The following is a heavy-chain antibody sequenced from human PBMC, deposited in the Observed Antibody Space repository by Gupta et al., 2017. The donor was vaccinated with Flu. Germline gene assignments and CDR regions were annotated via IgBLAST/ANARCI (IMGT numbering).Heavy chain of an antibody. J-gene: IGHJ4*02. V-gene: IGHV3-49*03. CDR1: GFTFGDYA. CDR3: TRAYDFWSGYDDY. Sequence: EVQLVESGGGLVQPGRSLRLSCTASGFTFGDYAMSWFRQAPGKGLEWVGFIRSKASGGTTEHAASVKGRFTISRDDSKSIAYLQMNSLKTEDTAVYYCTRAYDFWSGYDDYWGQGTLVTVSS. CDR2: IRSKASGGTT. D-gene: IGHD3-3*01.